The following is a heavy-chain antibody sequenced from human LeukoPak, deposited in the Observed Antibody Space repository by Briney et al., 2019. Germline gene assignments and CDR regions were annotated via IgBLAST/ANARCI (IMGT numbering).Heavy chain of an antibody. CDR3: ARTNTGGNYIYYYYMDV. Sequence: GASVKVSCKASGGTFSSYAISWVRQAPGQGLEWMGGIIPIFGTANYAQKFQGRVTITADESTSTAYMELSSLRSEDTAVYYCARTNTGGNYIYYYYMDVWGKGTTVTVSS. J-gene: IGHJ6*03. V-gene: IGHV1-69*13. CDR2: IIPIFGTA. CDR1: GGTFSSYA. D-gene: IGHD4-11*01.